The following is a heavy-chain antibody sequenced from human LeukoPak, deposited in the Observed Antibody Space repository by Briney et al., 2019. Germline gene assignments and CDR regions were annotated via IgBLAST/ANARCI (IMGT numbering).Heavy chain of an antibody. CDR2: IYYSGSA. J-gene: IGHJ4*02. D-gene: IGHD3-22*01. V-gene: IGHV4-39*07. CDR1: GGSISSSSYY. CDR3: ARKPIVNSAWYYFDY. Sequence: SGTLSLTCTVSGGSISSSSYYWGWIRQPPGKGLEWIGSIYYSGSAYYNPSLKSRVTMSVDTSKNQFSLKLSSVTAADTAVYYCARKPIVNSAWYYFDYWGQGTLVTVSS.